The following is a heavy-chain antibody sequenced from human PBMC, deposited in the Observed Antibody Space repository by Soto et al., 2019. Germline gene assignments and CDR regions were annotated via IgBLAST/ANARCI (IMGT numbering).Heavy chain of an antibody. CDR2: ISGSGGST. CDR1: GCTFSSYA. Sequence: PGGSLRLSCAASGCTFSSYAMIWVRQAPGKGREWVSAISGSGGSTYYADSVKGRFTISRDNSKNTLYLQMNSMRAEDTAVYYCAKVFPYDYSIESAFDIWGQGTMVTVSS. V-gene: IGHV3-23*01. D-gene: IGHD4-4*01. CDR3: AKVFPYDYSIESAFDI. J-gene: IGHJ3*02.